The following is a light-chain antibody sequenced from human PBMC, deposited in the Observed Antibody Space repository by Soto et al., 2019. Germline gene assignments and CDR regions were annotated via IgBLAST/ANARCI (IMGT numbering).Light chain of an antibody. Sequence: DIQMTQSPSTVSASVGDRVTITCRASQSITNRLAWYQQKPGKAPKLLIYDASSLESGVPSRFSGSGSGTEFTLTISSLQPDDFATYYCQQYNSYSWTFGQGTKVDIK. V-gene: IGKV1-5*01. CDR1: QSITNR. J-gene: IGKJ1*01. CDR3: QQYNSYSWT. CDR2: DAS.